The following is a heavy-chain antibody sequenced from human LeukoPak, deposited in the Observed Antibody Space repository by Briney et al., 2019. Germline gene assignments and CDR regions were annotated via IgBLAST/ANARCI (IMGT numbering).Heavy chain of an antibody. V-gene: IGHV3-33*01. Sequence: GGSLRLSCAASGFTFSSYGMHWVRQAPGKGLEWVAVIWYDGSNKYYADSVKGRFTISRDNSKNTLYLQMNSLRTEDTAVYYCARESLSGALGDYWGQGTLVTVSS. CDR2: IWYDGSNK. J-gene: IGHJ4*02. D-gene: IGHD2-8*02. CDR1: GFTFSSYG. CDR3: ARESLSGALGDY.